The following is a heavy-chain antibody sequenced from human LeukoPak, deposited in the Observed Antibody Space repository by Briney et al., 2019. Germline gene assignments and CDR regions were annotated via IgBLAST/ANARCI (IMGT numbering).Heavy chain of an antibody. CDR2: ISSSSSYI. CDR1: GFTFSSYS. Sequence: GGSLRLSCAASGFTFSSYSMNWVRQTPGKGLECVSSISSSSSYIYYADSVKGRFTISRDNAKNSLYLQMNSLRAEDTAVYYCARRYSGYDSGWFDPWGQGTLVTVSS. D-gene: IGHD5-12*01. CDR3: ARRYSGYDSGWFDP. J-gene: IGHJ5*02. V-gene: IGHV3-21*01.